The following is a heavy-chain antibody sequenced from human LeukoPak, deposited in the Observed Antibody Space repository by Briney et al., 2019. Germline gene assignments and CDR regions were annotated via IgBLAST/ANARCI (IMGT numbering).Heavy chain of an antibody. J-gene: IGHJ6*03. CDR1: GGTFSSYA. Sequence: SVKVSCKASGGTFSSYAISWVRQAPGQGLEWMGGIIPIFGTANYAQKFQGRVTITTDESTSTAYVELSSLRSEDTAVYYCARDRYCSSTSCYSYYYYYMDVWGKGTTVTVSS. CDR2: IIPIFGTA. V-gene: IGHV1-69*05. D-gene: IGHD2-2*01. CDR3: ARDRYCSSTSCYSYYYYYMDV.